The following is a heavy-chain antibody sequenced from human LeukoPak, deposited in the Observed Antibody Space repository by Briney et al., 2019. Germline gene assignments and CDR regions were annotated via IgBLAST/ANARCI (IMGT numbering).Heavy chain of an antibody. Sequence: GGSLRLSCAASGFTVSGKYMSWVRQAPGKGLEWVSVVYTGGTTYYADSVKGRFTISRDNSKNSLYLQMNSLRAEDTAVYYCAELGITMIGGVWGKGTTVTISS. CDR3: AELGITMIGGV. J-gene: IGHJ6*04. CDR2: VYTGGTT. CDR1: GFTVSGKY. V-gene: IGHV3-66*01. D-gene: IGHD3-10*02.